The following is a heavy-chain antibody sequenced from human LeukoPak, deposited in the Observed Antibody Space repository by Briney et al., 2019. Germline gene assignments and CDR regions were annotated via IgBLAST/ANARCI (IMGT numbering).Heavy chain of an antibody. Sequence: SVKVSCKASGGTFSSYAISWVRQAPGQGLEWMGGIIPIFGTANYAQKFQGRVTITADKSTSTAYMELSSLRSEDTAVYYCARGHYGSGSYYTFDYWGQGTLVTVSS. V-gene: IGHV1-69*06. J-gene: IGHJ4*02. CDR1: GGTFSSYA. CDR2: IIPIFGTA. CDR3: ARGHYGSGSYYTFDY. D-gene: IGHD3-10*01.